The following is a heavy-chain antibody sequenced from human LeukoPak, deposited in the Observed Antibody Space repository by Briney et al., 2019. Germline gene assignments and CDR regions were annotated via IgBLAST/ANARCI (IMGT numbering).Heavy chain of an antibody. J-gene: IGHJ4*02. D-gene: IGHD3-22*01. Sequence: GESLKISCKGSGYSFSIYWIGWVRQMPGIGLEWMGIIYPGDSDTRYSPSFQGQVTISADKSISTAYLQWSSLKASDTAMYYCARTYYYDSSSYYYWDYWGQGTLVTVSS. V-gene: IGHV5-51*01. CDR2: IYPGDSDT. CDR3: ARTYYYDSSSYYYWDY. CDR1: GYSFSIYW.